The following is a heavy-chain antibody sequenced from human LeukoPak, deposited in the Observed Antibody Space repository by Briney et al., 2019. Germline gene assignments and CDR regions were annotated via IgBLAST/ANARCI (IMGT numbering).Heavy chain of an antibody. J-gene: IGHJ4*02. V-gene: IGHV1-18*01. D-gene: IGHD2-2*01. CDR2: ISAYNGNT. CDR1: GYTFTSYG. Sequence: GASVKVSFKASGYTFTSYGISWVRQAPGQGLEWMGWISAYNGNTNYAQKLQGRVTMTTDTSTSTAYMELRSLRSDDTAVYYCARVFDCSSTSCYSPRGYNYDYWGQGTLVTVSS. CDR3: ARVFDCSSTSCYSPRGYNYDY.